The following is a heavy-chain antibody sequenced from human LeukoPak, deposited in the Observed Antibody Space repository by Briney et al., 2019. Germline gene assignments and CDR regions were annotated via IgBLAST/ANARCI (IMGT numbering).Heavy chain of an antibody. CDR2: ISAYNGNT. J-gene: IGHJ3*02. CDR1: GYTLTSYG. V-gene: IGHV1-18*01. CDR3: ARQSPVAHRHAFDI. Sequence: ASVKVSCKASGYTLTSYGISWVRQAPGQGLEWMGWISAYNGNTNYAQKLQGRVTMTTDTSTSTAYMELRSLRYDDTAVYYCARQSPVAHRHAFDIRRQGTMVTVSS. D-gene: IGHD6-19*01.